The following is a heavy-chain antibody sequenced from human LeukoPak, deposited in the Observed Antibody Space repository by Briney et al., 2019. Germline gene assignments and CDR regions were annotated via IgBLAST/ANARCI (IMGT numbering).Heavy chain of an antibody. CDR1: EFTFSGYS. V-gene: IGHV3-48*02. J-gene: IGHJ3*02. CDR2: ISSSSSTI. Sequence: GGSLRLSCAASEFTFSGYSMIWVRQAPGRGLEWLSYISSSSSTISYADSVKGRFTISRDNAQNSLYLLMNSLRDEDTAVYYCARETGYAFDIWGQGTMVTVSS. CDR3: ARETGYAFDI.